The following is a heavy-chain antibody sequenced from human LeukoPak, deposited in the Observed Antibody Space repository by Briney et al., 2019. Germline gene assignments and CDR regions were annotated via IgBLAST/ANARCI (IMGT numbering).Heavy chain of an antibody. V-gene: IGHV4-34*01. D-gene: IGHD5-12*01. Sequence: PSETLSLTCAVYGGSFSGYYWSWIRQPPGKGLEWIGEINHSGSTNYNPSLKSRVTISVDTSKNQFSLKLSSVTAADTAVYYCARGPRCSGYDLNYCGQGTLVTVSS. J-gene: IGHJ4*02. CDR2: INHSGST. CDR3: ARGPRCSGYDLNY. CDR1: GGSFSGYY.